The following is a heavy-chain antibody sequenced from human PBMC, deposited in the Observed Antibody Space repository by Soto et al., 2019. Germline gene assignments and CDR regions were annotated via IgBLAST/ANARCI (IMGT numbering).Heavy chain of an antibody. CDR3: AKSQEIGTHFFDS. V-gene: IGHV3-13*01. CDR2: IGTAGDT. J-gene: IGHJ4*02. D-gene: IGHD6-13*01. CDR1: GFTFSGFD. Sequence: SLRLSCEASGFTFSGFDMHWVRQPTGKGLEWVSSIGTAGDTYYAVSVKGRFTISRDNAKNSLSLQMNSLRAGDMAVYFCAKSQEIGTHFFDSWGQGTLVTVSS.